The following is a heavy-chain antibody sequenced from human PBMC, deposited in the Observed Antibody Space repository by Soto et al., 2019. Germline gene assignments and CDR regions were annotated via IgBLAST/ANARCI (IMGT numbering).Heavy chain of an antibody. CDR3: AGGIATGQLDP. D-gene: IGHD2-15*01. Sequence: QVQLVQSGAEVKKPGASVKISCKASGYTFTRYTMNWVRQAPGQRLEWMGWINPDNGNTKSSQKFQDRVIITRDTSASTAYMDLSSPGSEDTAVYYWAGGIATGQLDPWGQGTLVTVSS. CDR2: INPDNGNT. J-gene: IGHJ5*02. CDR1: GYTFTRYT. V-gene: IGHV1-3*01.